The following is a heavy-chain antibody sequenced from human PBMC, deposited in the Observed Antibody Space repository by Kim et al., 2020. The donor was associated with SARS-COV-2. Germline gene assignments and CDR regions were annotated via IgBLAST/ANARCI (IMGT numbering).Heavy chain of an antibody. V-gene: IGHV4-34*01. J-gene: IGHJ4*02. CDR1: GGSFSGYY. CDR3: ARGMATVTTYYFDY. CDR2: INHSGST. Sequence: SETLSLTCAVYGGSFSGYYWSWIRQPPGKGLEWIWEINHSGSTNYNPSLKSRVTISVDTSKNQFSLKLSSVTAADTAVYYCARGMATVTTYYFDYWGQGTLVTVSS. D-gene: IGHD4-4*01.